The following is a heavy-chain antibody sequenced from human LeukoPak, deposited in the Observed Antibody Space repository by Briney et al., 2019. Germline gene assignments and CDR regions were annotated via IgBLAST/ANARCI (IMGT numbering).Heavy chain of an antibody. CDR3: ATRERILLWNRNYYYYYMDV. J-gene: IGHJ6*03. Sequence: SVKVSCKASGGTFSSYAISWVRQAPGQGLEWMGGIIPIFCTANYAQKFQGRVTITADKSTSTAYMELSSLRSEDTAVYYCATRERILLWNRNYYYYYMDVWGKGTTVTVSS. CDR2: IIPIFCTA. V-gene: IGHV1-69*06. D-gene: IGHD5-18*01. CDR1: GGTFSSYA.